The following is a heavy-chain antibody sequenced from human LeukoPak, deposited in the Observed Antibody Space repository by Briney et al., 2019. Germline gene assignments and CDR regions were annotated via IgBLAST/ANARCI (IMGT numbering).Heavy chain of an antibody. CDR1: GYTLTELS. D-gene: IGHD3-10*01. CDR2: FDPEDGET. V-gene: IGHV1-24*01. Sequence: ASVKVSSKVSGYTLTELSMHWVRQAPGKGLGWMGGFDPEDGETIYAQKFQGRVTMTEDTSTDTAYMELSSLRSEDTAVYYCATVYGSGTPLGLSMDYWGQGTLVTVSS. J-gene: IGHJ4*02. CDR3: ATVYGSGTPLGLSMDY.